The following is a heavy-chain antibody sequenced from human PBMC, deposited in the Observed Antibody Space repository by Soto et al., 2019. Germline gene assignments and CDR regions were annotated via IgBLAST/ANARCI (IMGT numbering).Heavy chain of an antibody. CDR1: GGSISRGGYS. V-gene: IGHV4-30-2*01. CDR2: IYHSGST. CDR3: ARGAPVFTHL. Sequence: SETLSLTCAVSGGSISRGGYSWSWIRQQPEKGLEWIGYIYHSGSTYYNPSLKSRVTISVDRSKNQFSLKLSSVTAADTAVYYCARGAPVFTHLCGQGTLVTVSS. J-gene: IGHJ1*01. D-gene: IGHD3-10*01.